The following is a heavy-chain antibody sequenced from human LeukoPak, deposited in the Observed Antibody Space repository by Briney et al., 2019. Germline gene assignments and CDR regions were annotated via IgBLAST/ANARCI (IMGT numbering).Heavy chain of an antibody. V-gene: IGHV3-21*01. CDR1: GFTVSSNY. D-gene: IGHD5-24*01. CDR3: ARGQGLQLKSGSDY. Sequence: GGSLRLSCAASGFTVSSNYMTWVRQAPGKGLEWVSSISSSSTYIYYADSVKGRFTISRDNAKNSLFLQMNSPRADDTAVYYCARGQGLQLKSGSDYWGQGTLVTVSS. CDR2: ISSSSTYI. J-gene: IGHJ4*02.